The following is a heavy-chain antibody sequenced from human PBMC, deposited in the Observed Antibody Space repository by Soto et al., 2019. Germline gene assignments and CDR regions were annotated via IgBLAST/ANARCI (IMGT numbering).Heavy chain of an antibody. CDR3: AKEGSGFKYSSSWYNY. Sequence: GGSLRFSCAASGFTFSSYAMSWVRQAPGKGLEWVSAISGSGGSTYYADSVKGRFTISRDNSKNTLYLQMNSLRAEDTAVYYCAKEGSGFKYSSSWYNYWGQGTLVTVSS. CDR2: ISGSGGST. V-gene: IGHV3-23*01. CDR1: GFTFSSYA. J-gene: IGHJ4*02. D-gene: IGHD6-13*01.